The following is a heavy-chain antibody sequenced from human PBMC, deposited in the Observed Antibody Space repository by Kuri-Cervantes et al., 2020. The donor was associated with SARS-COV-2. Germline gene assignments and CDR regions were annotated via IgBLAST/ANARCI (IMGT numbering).Heavy chain of an antibody. J-gene: IGHJ3*02. D-gene: IGHD1-20*01. V-gene: IGHV3-74*01. CDR1: GFTFSSYW. CDR2: INSDGSST. Sequence: LSLTCAASGFTFSSYWMHWVRQAPGKGLVWVSRINSDGSSTSYADSVKGRFTISRDNAKNTLYLQMNSLRAEDTAVYYCARVEWYNWNLFDAFDIWGQGTMVTVS. CDR3: ARVEWYNWNLFDAFDI.